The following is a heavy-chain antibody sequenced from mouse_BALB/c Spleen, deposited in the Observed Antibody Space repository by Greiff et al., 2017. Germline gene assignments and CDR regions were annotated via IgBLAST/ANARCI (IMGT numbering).Heavy chain of an antibody. D-gene: IGHD1-2*01. J-gene: IGHJ3*01. Sequence: VKLKESGPGLVAPSQSLSITCTVSGFSLTTYGVHWVRQPPGKGLEWLGVIWAGGSTNYNSALMSRLSISKDNSKSQVFLKMNSLQTDDTAMYYCARENYGPGAYWGQGTLVTVSA. V-gene: IGHV2-9*02. CDR1: GFSLTTYG. CDR3: ARENYGPGAY. CDR2: IWAGGST.